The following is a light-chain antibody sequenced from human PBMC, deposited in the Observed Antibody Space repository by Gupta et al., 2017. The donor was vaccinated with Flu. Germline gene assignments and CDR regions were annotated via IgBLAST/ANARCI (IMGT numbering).Light chain of an antibody. CDR3: ASYTTTSTWV. Sequence: QSALTPHASVSGSLGRSITISCTGTSVDIGGYNYVSWYQQHPGKAPKLMIYEVTNRPSGVSNRFSGSKSGNTASLTISGLQAEDEANYFCASYTTTSTWVFGGGTKLTVL. V-gene: IGLV2-14*01. J-gene: IGLJ3*02. CDR1: SVDIGGYNY. CDR2: EVT.